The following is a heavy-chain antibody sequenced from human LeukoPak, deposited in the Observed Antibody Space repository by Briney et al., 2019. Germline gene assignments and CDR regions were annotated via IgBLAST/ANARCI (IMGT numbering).Heavy chain of an antibody. CDR3: AREGGFFRPLDY. CDR1: GGSVTSTNW. J-gene: IGHJ4*01. V-gene: IGHV4-4*02. Sequence: SETLSLTCGVSGGSVTSTNWWTWVRQPPGKGLEWIGEVHLDGRTNYNPSLKSRLTMSVERSENHISLKLTSVTAADTAVYYCAREGGFFRPLDYSGHGSLVTVSS. CDR2: VHLDGRT. D-gene: IGHD3-3*01.